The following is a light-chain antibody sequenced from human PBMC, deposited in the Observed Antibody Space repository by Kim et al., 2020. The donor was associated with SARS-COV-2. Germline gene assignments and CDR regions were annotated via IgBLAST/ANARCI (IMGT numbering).Light chain of an antibody. CDR1: QSISNY. Sequence: ASAGDRVTINCRASQSISNYLNWYQQKPGKAPKFLIYAASTLQSGVPTRFSGSGSGTDFTLTITNLQPDDFATYYCQQSYNTPRTFGQGTRVDIK. V-gene: IGKV1-39*01. CDR3: QQSYNTPRT. J-gene: IGKJ1*01. CDR2: AAS.